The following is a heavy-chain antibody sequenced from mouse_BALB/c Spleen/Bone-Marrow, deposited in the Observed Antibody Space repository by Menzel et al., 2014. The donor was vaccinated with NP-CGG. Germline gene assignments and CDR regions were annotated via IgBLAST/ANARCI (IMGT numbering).Heavy chain of an antibody. V-gene: IGHV14-3*02. D-gene: IGHD1-1*01. J-gene: IGHJ3*01. Sequence: EVKLVESGAELVKPGASVKLSCTASGFNIKDTYMHWVEQRPEQGLEWIGRIDPANGNTKYDPKFQGKATITADTSSNTAYLQLSSLTSEDTAVYYCANYYYGSSLFAYWGQGTLVTVSA. CDR1: GFNIKDTY. CDR3: ANYYYGSSLFAY. CDR2: IDPANGNT.